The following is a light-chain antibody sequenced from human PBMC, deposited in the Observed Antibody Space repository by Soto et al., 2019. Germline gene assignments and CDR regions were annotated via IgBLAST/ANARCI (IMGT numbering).Light chain of an antibody. CDR1: HSINNY. CDR2: AAS. J-gene: IGKJ2*01. V-gene: IGKV1-39*01. CDR3: LQSYSTLGT. Sequence: IQMPQSPSSLSASVGDRVIITCRSDHSINNYLNWYQQRPGKVPKLLIYAASTLQSWVPSRFSGTGSRRVFTLTINSLQPEDFASYYCLQSYSTLGTFGRGTRVDI.